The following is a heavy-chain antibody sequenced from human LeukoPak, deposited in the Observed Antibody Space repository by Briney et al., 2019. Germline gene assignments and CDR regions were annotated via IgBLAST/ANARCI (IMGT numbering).Heavy chain of an antibody. D-gene: IGHD3-3*01. CDR2: IHSGGRT. CDR1: ELIVSSTY. J-gene: IGHJ4*02. CDR3: ARDRFGVFDY. V-gene: IGHV3-66*01. Sequence: GGSLRLSCAASELIVSSTYMSWVRQAPGKGLECVAVIHSGGRTYYADSVKGRFTISRDNSKNMLYVQMNSLRAEDTAVYYCARDRFGVFDYWGQGTLVTVSS.